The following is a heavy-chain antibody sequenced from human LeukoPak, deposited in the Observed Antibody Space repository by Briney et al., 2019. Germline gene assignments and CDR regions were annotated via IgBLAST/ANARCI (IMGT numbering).Heavy chain of an antibody. CDR3: ARGGVDIVATIGSYYFDY. J-gene: IGHJ4*02. V-gene: IGHV1-2*02. CDR1: GYTFTGYY. CDR2: INPNSGGT. Sequence: RASVKVSCKASGYTFTGYYIHWVRQAPGQGLEWMGWINPNSGGTNYAQKFQGRVTMTRDTSITTAYMELSRLRSDDTAVYYCARGGVDIVATIGSYYFDYGGREPWSPSPQ. D-gene: IGHD5-12*01.